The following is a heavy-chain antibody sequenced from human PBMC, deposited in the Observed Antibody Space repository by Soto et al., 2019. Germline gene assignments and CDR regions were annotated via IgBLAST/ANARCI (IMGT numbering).Heavy chain of an antibody. V-gene: IGHV4-59*01. CDR3: ARVGGYDFWSGYEFWWFDP. CDR2: MYHSGST. D-gene: IGHD3-3*01. J-gene: IGHJ5*02. CDR1: GGSISSYY. Sequence: PSQTLSLTCTVSGGSISSYYWSWLRQPPGKGLEWIGSMYHSGSTNYNPSLKSRVTISADTSKKQLSLNLSSVTAADTAVYYCARVGGYDFWSGYEFWWFDPWGQGTLVTVSS.